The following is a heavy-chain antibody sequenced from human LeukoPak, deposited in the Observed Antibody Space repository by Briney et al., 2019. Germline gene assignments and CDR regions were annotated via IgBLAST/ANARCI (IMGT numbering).Heavy chain of an antibody. CDR3: KHGMDV. V-gene: IGHV1-46*01. CDR1: GYTFTSYY. CDR2: INPSGGST. J-gene: IGHJ6*01. D-gene: IGHD3-10*01. Sequence: ASVKVSCKASGYTFTSYYMQLVRQAPGQGLEWMGIINPSGGSTSYAQKFQGRVTITRDTSTSTVYYCARDVYYGSGSDYNGKHGMDVWGQGSTVTVSS.